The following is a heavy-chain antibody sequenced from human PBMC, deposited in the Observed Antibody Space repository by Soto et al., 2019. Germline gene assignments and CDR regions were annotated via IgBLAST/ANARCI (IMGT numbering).Heavy chain of an antibody. V-gene: IGHV3-74*01. CDR2: ISSEGTTT. CDR1: GFTFRKFW. CDR3: AIQDCTNDVCLEAAVTVGGALES. D-gene: IGHD2-8*01. Sequence: EVQLVQSGGGLAQPGKSLRLSCAASGFTFRKFWMHWVRQVPGKGPVWVSYISSEGTTTDYADSVKGRFTISRDNAKDTLYLLMDSLRAEDTAVYYCAIQDCTNDVCLEAAVTVGGALESWGQGTLVTVSS. J-gene: IGHJ1*01.